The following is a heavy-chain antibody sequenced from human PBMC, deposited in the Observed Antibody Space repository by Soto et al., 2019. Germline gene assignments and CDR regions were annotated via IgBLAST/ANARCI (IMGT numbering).Heavy chain of an antibody. D-gene: IGHD6-13*01. CDR1: GFTFSNYA. CDR3: TTDVVAAARYYYGMDV. V-gene: IGHV3-23*01. Sequence: RGSLRLSCAASGFTFSNYAMTWVRQGPGKGLEWVSAISGSGGSAYYADSVKGRFTISRDNSKNTLYLQMNSLKTEDTAVYYCTTDVVAAARYYYGMDVWGQGTTVTVSS. J-gene: IGHJ6*02. CDR2: ISGSGGSA.